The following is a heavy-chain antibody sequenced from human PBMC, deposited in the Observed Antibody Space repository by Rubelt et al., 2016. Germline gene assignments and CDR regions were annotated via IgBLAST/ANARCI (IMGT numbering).Heavy chain of an antibody. CDR3: ARDRRTAMVWSYYGMDV. D-gene: IGHD5-18*01. Sequence: QVQLQESGPGLVKPSQTLSLTCTVSGGSISSGGYYWSWIRQHPGKGLEWIGYIYYSGSTYYNPSRKSRVTISVDTSKNQFSLKLSSVTAADTAVYYCARDRRTAMVWSYYGMDVWGQGTTVTVSS. CDR1: GGSISSGGYY. J-gene: IGHJ6*02. CDR2: IYYSGST. V-gene: IGHV4-31*03.